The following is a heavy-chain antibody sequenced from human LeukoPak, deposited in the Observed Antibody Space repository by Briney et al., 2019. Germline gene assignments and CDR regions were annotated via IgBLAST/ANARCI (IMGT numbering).Heavy chain of an antibody. J-gene: IGHJ4*02. V-gene: IGHV4-4*07. Sequence: PSETLSLTCTVSGGSISSYYWSWIRQPAGKGLEWIGRVYSSGSTKYNPSLKSRVTMSVDTSKNQFSLKLSSVTAADTAVYYCVRAYPTFGIAVAGREYFDYWGQGTLVTVSS. CDR1: GGSISSYY. CDR2: VYSSGST. D-gene: IGHD6-19*01. CDR3: VRAYPTFGIAVAGREYFDY.